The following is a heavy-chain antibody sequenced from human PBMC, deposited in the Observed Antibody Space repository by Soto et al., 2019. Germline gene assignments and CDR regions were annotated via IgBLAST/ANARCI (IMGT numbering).Heavy chain of an antibody. CDR1: AFTFSSYN. V-gene: IGHV3-30-3*01. J-gene: IGHJ4*02. Sequence: RGSLRHSCAASAFTFSSYNMHSVRHAPGKGLEWVAVISYDGSNKYYADSVRGRFTISTDNSKNTLYLQMMSLRAEKTAVYYCARFAADMIGRYGAYFVNGCQGTLVKVSS. CDR2: ISYDGSNK. D-gene: IGHD3-16*01. CDR3: ARFAADMIGRYGAYFVN.